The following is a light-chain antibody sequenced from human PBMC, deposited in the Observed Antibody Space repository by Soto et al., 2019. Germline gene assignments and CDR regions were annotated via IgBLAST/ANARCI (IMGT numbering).Light chain of an antibody. V-gene: IGKV1-5*01. CDR3: QQYNTYSWT. Sequence: DIQMTQSPSTLSATAGDRVTITCRASQSISSWLAWYQQKPGKAPKLLIYDASSLQSGVPSRFSGSGSGTEFALTISSLQPDDFATYYCQQYNTYSWTFGPGTKVDI. J-gene: IGKJ1*01. CDR2: DAS. CDR1: QSISSW.